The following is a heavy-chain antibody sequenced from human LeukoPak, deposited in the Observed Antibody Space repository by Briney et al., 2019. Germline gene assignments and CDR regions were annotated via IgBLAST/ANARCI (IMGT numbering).Heavy chain of an antibody. CDR1: GGSFSGYY. Sequence: SETLSLTCAVYGGSFSGYYWSWIRQPPGKGLEWIGEINHSGSTNYNPSLKSRVTISVDTSKNQFSLKLSSVTAADTAVYYCAMNRIVVVVAAKHWGQGTLVTVSS. CDR2: INHSGST. V-gene: IGHV4-34*01. J-gene: IGHJ1*01. D-gene: IGHD2-15*01. CDR3: AMNRIVVVVAAKH.